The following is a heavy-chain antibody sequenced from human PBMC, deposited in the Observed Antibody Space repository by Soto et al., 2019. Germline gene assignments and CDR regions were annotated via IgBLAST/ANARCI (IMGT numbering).Heavy chain of an antibody. J-gene: IGHJ6*02. CDR3: ARVDTADYYYYGMDV. CDR2: IYYSGST. Sequence: SETLSLTCTVSGGSISSYYWSWIRQPPGKGLEWIGYIYYSGSTNYNPSLKSRVTISVDTSKNQFSLKLSSVTAADTAVYYCARVDTADYYYYGMDVWGQGTTVT. D-gene: IGHD5-18*01. V-gene: IGHV4-59*01. CDR1: GGSISSYY.